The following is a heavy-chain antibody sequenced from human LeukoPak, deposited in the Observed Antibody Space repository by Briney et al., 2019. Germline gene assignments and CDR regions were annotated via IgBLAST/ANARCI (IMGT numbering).Heavy chain of an antibody. CDR3: ARVPVVVVAATHSAQDDY. V-gene: IGHV3-21*01. J-gene: IGHJ4*02. CDR2: ISSSSSYI. Sequence: GGSLRLSRAASGFTFSSYSMNWVRQAPGKGLEWVSSISSSSSYIYYADSVKGRFTISRDNAKNSLYLQMNSLRAEDTAVYYCARVPVVVVAATHSAQDDYWGQGTLVTVSS. D-gene: IGHD2-15*01. CDR1: GFTFSSYS.